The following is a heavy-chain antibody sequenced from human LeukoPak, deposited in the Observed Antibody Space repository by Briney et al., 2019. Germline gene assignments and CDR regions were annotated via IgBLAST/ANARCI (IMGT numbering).Heavy chain of an antibody. D-gene: IGHD5-24*01. V-gene: IGHV3-23*01. CDR3: AKGKCRVDY. J-gene: IGHJ4*02. Sequence: GGSLRLSCAASGFTFSNYAMSWVRQAPGKGLEWVSAISGSGASTYYADSVKGRFPIYRNNSKNTLYLQMNSLRAEDTAVYYCAKGKCRVDYWGQGTLVTVSS. CDR1: GFTFSNYA. CDR2: ISGSGAST.